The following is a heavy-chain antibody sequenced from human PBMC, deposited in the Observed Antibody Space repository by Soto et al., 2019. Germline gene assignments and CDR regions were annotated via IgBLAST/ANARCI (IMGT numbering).Heavy chain of an antibody. CDR1: GVSITSTTHY. CDR3: ARLSYCFTDGCIFDS. D-gene: IGHD2-8*02. J-gene: IGHJ4*02. V-gene: IGHV4-39*01. Sequence: QLHLQESGPRLLKPSETLSLTSTVSGVSITSTTHYWAWIRQPPGKRLEWIGSVYYTGTTYSAASLTSRLTMSVDTSKNQFSLNVNSVTAADTALYYCARLSYCFTDGCIFDSWGQEILVTVSS. CDR2: VYYTGTT.